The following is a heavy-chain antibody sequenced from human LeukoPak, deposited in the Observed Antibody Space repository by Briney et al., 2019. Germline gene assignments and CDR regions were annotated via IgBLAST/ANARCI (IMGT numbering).Heavy chain of an antibody. CDR3: ARAGYSSGPGAFDY. D-gene: IGHD6-19*01. CDR2: INHSGST. Sequence: PSETLSLTCTVSGGSISSNTYSWGWIRQPPGTGLEWIGEINHSGSTNYNPSLKSRVTISVDTSKNQFSLKLSSVTAADTAVYYCARAGYSSGPGAFDYWGQGTLVTVSS. J-gene: IGHJ4*02. V-gene: IGHV4-39*07. CDR1: GGSISSNTYS.